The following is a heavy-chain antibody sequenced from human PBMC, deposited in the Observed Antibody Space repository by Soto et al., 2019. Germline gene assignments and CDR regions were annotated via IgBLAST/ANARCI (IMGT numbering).Heavy chain of an antibody. CDR2: VYYTGST. CDR3: ARDVVYYHEMDG. J-gene: IGHJ6*02. V-gene: IGHV4-61*01. CDR1: PSSVSSASYY. Sequence: SQTLSLTCILAPSSVSSASYYWSWIRQPPGKGLQRIGYVYYTGSTSYNPSLTSRITISVDTSKNQFSLKLSSVTAADTAVYYGARDVVYYHEMDGWGQGTTVTV. D-gene: IGHD2-15*01.